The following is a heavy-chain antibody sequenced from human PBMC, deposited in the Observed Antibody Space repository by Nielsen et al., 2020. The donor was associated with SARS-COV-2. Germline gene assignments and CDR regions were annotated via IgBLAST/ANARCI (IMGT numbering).Heavy chain of an antibody. J-gene: IGHJ3*02. CDR1: GFTFSSYA. Sequence: GGSLRLSCAASGFTFSSYAMSWVRQAPGKGLEWVAVISYDGSNKYYADSVKGRFTISRDNSKNTLYLQMSSLRAEDTAVYYCASLPSGSYGIWGQGTMVTVSS. V-gene: IGHV3-30*14. D-gene: IGHD1-26*01. CDR2: ISYDGSNK. CDR3: ASLPSGSYGI.